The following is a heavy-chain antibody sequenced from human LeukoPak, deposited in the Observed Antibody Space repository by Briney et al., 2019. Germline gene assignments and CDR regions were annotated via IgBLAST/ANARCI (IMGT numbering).Heavy chain of an antibody. V-gene: IGHV3-48*02. CDR1: GFTFSRYS. J-gene: IGHJ4*02. CDR3: AAAGDY. Sequence: GGSLRLSCAASGFTFSRYSMNWVRQAPGKGLEWVSYISSSSSTIYYADSVKGRFTTSRDNAKNLLYLQMNSLRDEDTAVYYCAAAGDYWGQGTLVTVSS. D-gene: IGHD3-10*01. CDR2: ISSSSSTI.